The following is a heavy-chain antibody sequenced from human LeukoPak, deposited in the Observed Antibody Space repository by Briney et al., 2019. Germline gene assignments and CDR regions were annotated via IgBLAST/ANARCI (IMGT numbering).Heavy chain of an antibody. Sequence: PGGSLRLSCAASGFTFSSYEMNWVRQAPGKGLEWVAFIRYDGSNKYYADSVKGRFTISRDNSKNTLYLQMNGLRAEDTAVYYCAKDSALLWSKELDYWGQGTLVTVSS. V-gene: IGHV3-30*02. CDR1: GFTFSSYE. CDR2: IRYDGSNK. D-gene: IGHD3-10*01. J-gene: IGHJ4*02. CDR3: AKDSALLWSKELDY.